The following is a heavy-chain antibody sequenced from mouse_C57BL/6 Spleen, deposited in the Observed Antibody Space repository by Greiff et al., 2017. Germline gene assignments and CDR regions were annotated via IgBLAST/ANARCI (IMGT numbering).Heavy chain of an antibody. V-gene: IGHV1-18*01. Sequence: VQLQQSGPELVKPGASVKIPCKASGYTFTDYNMDWVKQSHGKSLEWIGDINPNNGGTIYNQKFKGKATLTIDKSSSTAYMELRSLTSEDTAVYYCARGGYGNYFYYAMDYWGQGTTLTVSS. CDR3: ARGGYGNYFYYAMDY. D-gene: IGHD2-10*02. CDR2: INPNNGGT. CDR1: GYTFTDYN. J-gene: IGHJ4*01.